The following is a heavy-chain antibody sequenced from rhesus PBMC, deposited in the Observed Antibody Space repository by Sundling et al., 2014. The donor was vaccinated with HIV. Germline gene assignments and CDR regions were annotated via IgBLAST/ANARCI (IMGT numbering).Heavy chain of an antibody. CDR1: GGSLSGYF. CDR2: ISGITEST. CDR3: AIIPKYYEDDDGYDYTAHFDY. Sequence: QVQLQESGPGLVKPSETLSLTCAVSGGSLSGYFWGWIRQPPGKGLEWVGYISGITESTDYNLSLKSRVTISIDTSKKQFSLKLTSATAADTAVYYCAIIPKYYEDDDGYDYTAHFDYWGQGVLVTVSS. V-gene: IGHV4-165*01. J-gene: IGHJ4*01. D-gene: IGHD3-9*01.